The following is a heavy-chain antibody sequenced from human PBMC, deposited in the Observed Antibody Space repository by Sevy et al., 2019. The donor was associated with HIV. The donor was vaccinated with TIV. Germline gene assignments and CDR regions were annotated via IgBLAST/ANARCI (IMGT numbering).Heavy chain of an antibody. CDR2: TYYRSKWYN. J-gene: IGHJ3*02. Sequence: SQTLSLTCAISGDSVSSNSAARNWIRQSPSRGLEWLGRTYYRSKWYNDYAVSVKSRITINPDTSKNQFSLQLNSVTPDDTAVYYCARGPSNGNYYVCAFDIWGQGTMVTVSS. D-gene: IGHD1-26*01. CDR3: ARGPSNGNYYVCAFDI. CDR1: GDSVSSNSAA. V-gene: IGHV6-1*01.